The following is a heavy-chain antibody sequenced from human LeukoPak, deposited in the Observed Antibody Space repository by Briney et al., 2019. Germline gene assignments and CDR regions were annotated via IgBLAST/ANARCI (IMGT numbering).Heavy chain of an antibody. CDR2: IYYSGST. CDR1: GGSISSYY. Sequence: SSETLSLTCTVSGGSISSYYWSWIRQPPGKGLGWIGYIYYSGSTNYNPSLKSRVTISVDTSKNQFSLKLSSVTAADTAVYYCARDSSGWYRWGQGTLVTVSS. V-gene: IGHV4-59*12. J-gene: IGHJ4*02. CDR3: ARDSSGWYR. D-gene: IGHD6-19*01.